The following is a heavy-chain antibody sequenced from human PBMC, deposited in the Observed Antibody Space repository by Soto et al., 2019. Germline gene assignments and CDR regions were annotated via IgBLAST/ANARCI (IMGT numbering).Heavy chain of an antibody. CDR1: GFSFCSFA. Sequence: GGSLRLSCEASGFSFCSFAMNWVRQAPGKGLEWVSAIGDSGASTYYADSVKGRFTISRDNSRNTLYLQLNSLRAEDTAVYYCAKDRVTTTVRYFQHWGQGTLVTVSS. V-gene: IGHV3-23*01. J-gene: IGHJ1*01. CDR3: AKDRVTTTVRYFQH. CDR2: IGDSGAST. D-gene: IGHD4-17*01.